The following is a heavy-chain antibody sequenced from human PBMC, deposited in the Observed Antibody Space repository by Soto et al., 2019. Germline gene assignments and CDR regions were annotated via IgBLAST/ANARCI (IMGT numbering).Heavy chain of an antibody. CDR1: GFTFSSYA. CDR2: ISVSGGST. Sequence: GGSLRLSCAASGFTFSSYAMSWVRQAPGKGLEWVSAISVSGGSTYYADSVKGRFTISRDNSKNTLYLQMNSLRAEDTAVYYCAKAQVAATPADCEYWGQGTMVSVSA. D-gene: IGHD2-15*01. CDR3: AKAQVAATPADCEY. V-gene: IGHV3-23*01. J-gene: IGHJ4*02.